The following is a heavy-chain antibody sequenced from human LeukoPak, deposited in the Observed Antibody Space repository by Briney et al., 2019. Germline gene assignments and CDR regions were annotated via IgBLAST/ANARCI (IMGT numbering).Heavy chain of an antibody. Sequence: SETLSLTCTVSGGSISSGDYYWSWIRQPPGKGLEWIGYIYYSGSTYYNPSLKSRVTISVDTSKNQFSLKLSSVTAADTAVYYCARVVHTTGGSFPFDYWGQGTLVTVSS. D-gene: IGHD1-1*01. J-gene: IGHJ4*02. V-gene: IGHV4-30-4*08. CDR1: GGSISSGDYY. CDR3: ARVVHTTGGSFPFDY. CDR2: IYYSGST.